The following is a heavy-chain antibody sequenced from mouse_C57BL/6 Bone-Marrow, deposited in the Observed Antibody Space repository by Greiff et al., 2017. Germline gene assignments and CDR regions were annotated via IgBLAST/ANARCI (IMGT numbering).Heavy chain of an antibody. Sequence: QVQLQQSGAELVKPGASVKISCKASGYAFSSYWMNWVKQRPGKGLEWIGQIYPGDGDTNYNGKFKGKATLTADKSSSTAYMPLSSLPSADSAVYFCASGIYYVSSFLDYWGQGTTLTVSS. CDR1: GYAFSSYW. CDR2: IYPGDGDT. J-gene: IGHJ2*01. V-gene: IGHV1-80*01. CDR3: ASGIYYVSSFLDY. D-gene: IGHD1-1*01.